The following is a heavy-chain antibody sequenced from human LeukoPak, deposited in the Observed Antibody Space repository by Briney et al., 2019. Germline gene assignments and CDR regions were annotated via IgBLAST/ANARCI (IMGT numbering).Heavy chain of an antibody. Sequence: GSLRLSWSGSWFTLSSNYMSLVPQAPGEGLEWVSVIYSGGSTYYADSVTGRFTISRDNSKNTLYLQMNSLRAEDTAVYYCARGSGLAAFDIWGQGTMVTVSS. V-gene: IGHV3-53*01. J-gene: IGHJ3*02. D-gene: IGHD3-3*01. CDR3: ARGSGLAAFDI. CDR1: WFTLSSNY. CDR2: IYSGGST.